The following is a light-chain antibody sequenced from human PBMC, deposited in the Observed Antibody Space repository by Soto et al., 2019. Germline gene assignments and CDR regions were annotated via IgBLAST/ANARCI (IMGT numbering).Light chain of an antibody. Sequence: QSALTQPASVSGSPGQSITISCTGTSSDIGAYNYVSWYQSYPGKAPKLMIYEVSYRPSGVSNRFSGSKSGNTASLTISGLQAEDEADYYCSSYTSSSTLYVFGTGTQLTVL. CDR1: SSDIGAYNY. CDR3: SSYTSSSTLYV. CDR2: EVS. V-gene: IGLV2-14*01. J-gene: IGLJ6*01.